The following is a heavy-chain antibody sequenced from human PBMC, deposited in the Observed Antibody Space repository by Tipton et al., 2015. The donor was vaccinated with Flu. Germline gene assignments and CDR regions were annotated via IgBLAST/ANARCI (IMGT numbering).Heavy chain of an antibody. CDR2: IRSKVNGETT. D-gene: IGHD6-19*01. CDR3: IRARIDSSGWSEAFDI. Sequence: RSLRLSCKASRFTFADYPVTWVRQAPGKGLEWISFIRSKVNGETTQYAASVKGRFTISRDDSKSIAYLQMNSLKTEDTALYHCIRARIDSSGWSEAFDIWGQGTAVTVSS. CDR1: RFTFADYP. J-gene: IGHJ3*02. V-gene: IGHV3-49*04.